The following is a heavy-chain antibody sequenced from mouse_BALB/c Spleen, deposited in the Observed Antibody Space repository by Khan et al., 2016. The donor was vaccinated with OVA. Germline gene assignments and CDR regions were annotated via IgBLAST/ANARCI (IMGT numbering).Heavy chain of an antibody. Sequence: VQLQQSGAELVKPGASVKLSCTASGFNIQDTYIHWVNQRPEQGLEWIGRIDPANDTSKYDPKFQGKATITAATSSNTAYLQLSSLTSEDTAVYYCATLHDIPFSYWGQGTLVTLSA. D-gene: IGHD2-3*01. CDR3: ATLHDIPFSY. CDR1: GFNIQDTY. V-gene: IGHV14-3*02. CDR2: IDPANDTS. J-gene: IGHJ3*01.